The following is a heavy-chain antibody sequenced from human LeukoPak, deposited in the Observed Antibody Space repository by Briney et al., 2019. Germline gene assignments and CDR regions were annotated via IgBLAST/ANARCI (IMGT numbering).Heavy chain of an antibody. CDR3: ARDGSGYSYGYVDY. J-gene: IGHJ4*02. V-gene: IGHV4-39*07. D-gene: IGHD5-18*01. CDR1: GGSISTSNYY. CDR2: IYYSGST. Sequence: SETLSLTCTVSGGSISTSNYYWGWIRQPPGKGLEWIGSIYYSGSTYYNPSLKSRVTISVDTSKNQFSLKLSSVTAADTAVYYCARDGSGYSYGYVDYWGQGTLVTVSS.